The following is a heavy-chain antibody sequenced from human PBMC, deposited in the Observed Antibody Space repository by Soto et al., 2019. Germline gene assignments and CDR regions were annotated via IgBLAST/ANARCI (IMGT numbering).Heavy chain of an antibody. J-gene: IGHJ6*03. V-gene: IGHV4-59*08. D-gene: IGHD3-3*01. CDR2: IFYSGST. Sequence: SETLSLTCTVSGGSINNFYWNWLRQPPGRGLEWIGHIFYSGSTNYNPSLKSRVTISIDTSKNQFSLKLSSVTAADTAVYYCARAYSLFGVVRNYYYYYMDVWGKGTTVTVSS. CDR3: ARAYSLFGVVRNYYYYYMDV. CDR1: GGSINNFY.